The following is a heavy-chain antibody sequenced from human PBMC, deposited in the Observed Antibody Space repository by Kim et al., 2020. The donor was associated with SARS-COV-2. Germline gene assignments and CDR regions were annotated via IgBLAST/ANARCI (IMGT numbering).Heavy chain of an antibody. D-gene: IGHD2-2*01. Sequence: NTKICQDFQGRVTITRDTSANTGYMELSSLRSEDTAVYYCAIEFSASTFDYWGQGTLVTVSS. V-gene: IGHV1-3*01. CDR2: NT. J-gene: IGHJ4*02. CDR3: AIEFSASTFDY.